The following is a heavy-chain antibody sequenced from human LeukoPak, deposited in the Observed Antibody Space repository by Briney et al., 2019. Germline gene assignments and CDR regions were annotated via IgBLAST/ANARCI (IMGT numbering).Heavy chain of an antibody. CDR3: ASGRSPRRGSGNALYYYYMDV. J-gene: IGHJ6*03. D-gene: IGHD3-10*01. V-gene: IGHV1-8*03. Sequence: ASVNVSCKASGYTFTGYYMHWVRQAPGQGLEWMGWINPNSGNTGYAQKFQGRVTITRNTSISTAYMELSRLRSEDTAVYYCASGRSPRRGSGNALYYYYMDVWGKGTTVTVSS. CDR1: GYTFTGYY. CDR2: INPNSGNT.